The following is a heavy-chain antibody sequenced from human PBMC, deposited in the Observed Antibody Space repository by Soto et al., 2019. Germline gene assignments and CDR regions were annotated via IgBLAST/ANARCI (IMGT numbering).Heavy chain of an antibody. CDR1: GFMFSNYS. Sequence: PGGSLRLSCAASGFMFSNYSMAWLRQAPGKGLEWVSYISRGSTTTFHGDAVKGRFTISRDNAKNSLYLQMNSLRAEDTAVYFCARVLMEVVPVLTNWFDPWGPGTLVTVSS. CDR3: ARVLMEVVPVLTNWFDP. J-gene: IGHJ5*02. D-gene: IGHD2-2*01. CDR2: ISRGSTTT. V-gene: IGHV3-48*01.